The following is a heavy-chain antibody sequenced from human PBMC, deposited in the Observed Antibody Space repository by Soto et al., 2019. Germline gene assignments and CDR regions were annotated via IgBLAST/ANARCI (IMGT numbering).Heavy chain of an antibody. D-gene: IGHD3-9*01. CDR2: ISAYNGNT. Sequence: ASAKVSCKASGYTFTSYGISWVRQAPGQGLEWMGWISAYNGNTNYAQKLQGRVTMTTDTSTSTAYMELRSLRSDDTAVYYCARQVLRYFDWLLGSDAFDIWRQGTMVTVSS. V-gene: IGHV1-18*01. J-gene: IGHJ3*02. CDR1: GYTFTSYG. CDR3: ARQVLRYFDWLLGSDAFDI.